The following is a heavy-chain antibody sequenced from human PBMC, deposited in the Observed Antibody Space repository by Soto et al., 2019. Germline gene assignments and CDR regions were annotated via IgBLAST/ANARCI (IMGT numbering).Heavy chain of an antibody. V-gene: IGHV3-21*01. Sequence: GGSLRLSCAASGFTFSSYSMNWVRQAPGKGLEWVSSISSSSSYIYYADSVKGRFTISRDNAKNSLYLQMNSLRAEDTAVYYCARGTMAYCSSTSCPIFSAVGYWGQGTLVTVSS. J-gene: IGHJ4*02. CDR3: ARGTMAYCSSTSCPIFSAVGY. CDR1: GFTFSSYS. D-gene: IGHD2-2*01. CDR2: ISSSSSYI.